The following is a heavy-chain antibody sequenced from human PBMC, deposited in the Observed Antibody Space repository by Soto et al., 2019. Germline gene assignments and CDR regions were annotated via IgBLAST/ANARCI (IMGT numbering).Heavy chain of an antibody. Sequence: GECLKMSGKGSGYRCTSYSISAVRQMPGKGLEWMGIIYPGDSDTRYSPSFQGQVTISADKSISTAYLQWSSLKASDTAMYYCAGGGVRGVITRTRDYYGMDVWGQGTTVTVSS. CDR1: GYRCTSYS. V-gene: IGHV5-51*01. CDR3: AGGGVRGVITRTRDYYGMDV. J-gene: IGHJ6*02. CDR2: IYPGDSDT. D-gene: IGHD3-10*01.